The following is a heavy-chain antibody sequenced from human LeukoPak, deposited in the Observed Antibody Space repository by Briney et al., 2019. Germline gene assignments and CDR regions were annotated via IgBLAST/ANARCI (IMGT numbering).Heavy chain of an antibody. Sequence: SETLSLTCTVSGGSISSGDYYWSWIRQPPGKGLEWIGYIYYSGSTYYNPSLKSRVTISVDTSKNQFSLKLSSVTAADTAVYYCARYCSSTSCSIGFDYWGQGTLVTVSS. D-gene: IGHD2-2*01. CDR2: IYYSGST. V-gene: IGHV4-30-4*08. J-gene: IGHJ4*02. CDR3: ARYCSSTSCSIGFDY. CDR1: GGSISSGDYY.